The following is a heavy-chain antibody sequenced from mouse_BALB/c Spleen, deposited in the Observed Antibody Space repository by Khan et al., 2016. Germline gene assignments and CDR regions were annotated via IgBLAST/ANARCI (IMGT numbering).Heavy chain of an antibody. CDR1: GYTFSGYW. J-gene: IGHJ4*01. D-gene: IGHD2-14*01. CDR3: ASRGDYRSPYYYSLDY. V-gene: IGHV1-9*01. CDR2: ILPGSGT. Sequence: QVQLKQSGAELMKPGASVKISCKATGYTFSGYWIEWVKQRPGHGLEWIGEILPGSGTNYNETFKGKATFTADTSSNTAYMQLSSLTSEDSAVYYCASRGDYRSPYYYSLDYWGQGTSVTVSS.